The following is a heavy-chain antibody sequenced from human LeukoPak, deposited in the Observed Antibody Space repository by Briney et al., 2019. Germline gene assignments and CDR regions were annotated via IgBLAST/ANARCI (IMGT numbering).Heavy chain of an antibody. CDR2: IYHSGST. Sequence: SETLSLTCTVSGYSISSGYFWGWIRQPPGKGLEWIGSIYHSGSTSYNPSLKSRLTISVDTSKNQFSLKLNFVTAADAAMYYCARMFRSSWYINWFDPWGQGALVTVSS. V-gene: IGHV4-38-2*02. J-gene: IGHJ5*02. D-gene: IGHD6-13*01. CDR1: GYSISSGYF. CDR3: ARMFRSSWYINWFDP.